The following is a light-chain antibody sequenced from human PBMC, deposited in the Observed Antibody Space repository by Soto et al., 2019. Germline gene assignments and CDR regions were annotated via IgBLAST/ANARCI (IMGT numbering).Light chain of an antibody. Sequence: EIVMTHSPATLSVSPGERATLSCSSSQSVSIHLAWYQQKPGQAPRLLIYGASNRATGIPDRFSGSGSGTDFTLTISRLEPEDFAVYYCQQYGSSGTFGQGTKV. V-gene: IGKV3-20*01. J-gene: IGKJ1*01. CDR3: QQYGSSGT. CDR1: QSVSIH. CDR2: GAS.